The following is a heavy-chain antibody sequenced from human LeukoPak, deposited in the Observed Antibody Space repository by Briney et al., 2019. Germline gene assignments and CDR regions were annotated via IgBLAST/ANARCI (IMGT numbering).Heavy chain of an antibody. CDR3: ARQCYYGSGSYCTNYYGMDV. V-gene: IGHV4-61*02. Sequence: PSETLSLTCTVSGGSISSGSYYWSWIRQPAGKGLEWIGRIYTSGSTNYNPSLKSRVTISVDTSKNQFSLKLSSVTAADTAVYYCARQCYYGSGSYCTNYYGMDVWGQGTTVTVSS. J-gene: IGHJ6*02. CDR1: GGSISSGSYY. D-gene: IGHD3-10*01. CDR2: IYTSGST.